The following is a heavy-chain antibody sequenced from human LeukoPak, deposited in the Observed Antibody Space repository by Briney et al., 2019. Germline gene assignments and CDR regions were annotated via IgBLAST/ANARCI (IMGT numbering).Heavy chain of an antibody. CDR3: ARGINCSGGSCYLNYFDY. J-gene: IGHJ4*02. CDR1: VGYISSNE. Sequence: SETLSLTCTVSVGYISSNEWSWIRQPPWKGREWIGYIYYSGSTNYNPSLKSRVTISVDTSKNQFSLKLSSVTAADTAVYYCARGINCSGGSCYLNYFDYWGQGTLVTVSS. CDR2: IYYSGST. D-gene: IGHD2-15*01. V-gene: IGHV4-59*01.